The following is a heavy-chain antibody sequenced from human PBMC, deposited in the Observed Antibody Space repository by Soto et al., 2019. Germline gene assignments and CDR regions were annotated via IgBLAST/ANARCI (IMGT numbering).Heavy chain of an antibody. V-gene: IGHV1-3*01. J-gene: IGHJ4*02. CDR2: INCGSGNT. D-gene: IGHD6-19*01. CDR3: ARGYTSGWTFDC. Sequence: QVQLVQSGAEVKQPGASASVSCKASGYNFTTYVVHWLRQAPGQGPEWMGWINCGSGNTVYSQKFQGRVTFTRDTSARTAYMDLNSLTSGDTAGYYCARGYTSGWTFDCWGRGTLVTVSS. CDR1: GYNFTTYV.